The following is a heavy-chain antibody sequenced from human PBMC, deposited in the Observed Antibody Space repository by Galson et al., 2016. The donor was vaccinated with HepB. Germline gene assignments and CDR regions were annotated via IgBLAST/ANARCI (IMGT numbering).Heavy chain of an antibody. D-gene: IGHD5-18*01. V-gene: IGHV4-39*01. CDR2: IFDTGNT. Sequence: SETLSLTCTVSGGSISSSSYCWGWLRQPPGKGLEWIGTIFDTGNTYHNPSLKSRVGISVDTSKNQFSLKLSSVTAADTAMYYCARQSVPDTVMAPHYHYYDMDVWDKGTTVTVSS. J-gene: IGHJ6*03. CDR3: ARQSVPDTVMAPHYHYYDMDV. CDR1: GGSISSSSYC.